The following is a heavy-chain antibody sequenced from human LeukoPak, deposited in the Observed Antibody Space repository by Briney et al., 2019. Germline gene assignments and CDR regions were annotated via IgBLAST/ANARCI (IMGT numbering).Heavy chain of an antibody. CDR1: GYTFTNYA. V-gene: IGHV7-4-1*02. CDR2: IHPSTGNP. J-gene: IGHJ4*02. D-gene: IGHD3-16*02. CDR3: ARAYQRLGELSLPNY. Sequence: GASVKVSCKASGYTFTNYAMNWVRQAPGQGLEWMGWIHPSTGNPTYAQGFTGRFVLSLDTSVSTTYLQISSLKAEDTAVYYCARAYQRLGELSLPNYWGQGTLVTVSS.